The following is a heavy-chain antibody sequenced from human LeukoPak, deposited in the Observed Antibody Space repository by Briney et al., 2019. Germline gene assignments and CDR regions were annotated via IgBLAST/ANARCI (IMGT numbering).Heavy chain of an antibody. CDR3: ARLSRGDILTGYANDDY. CDR1: GGTLSSYA. J-gene: IGHJ4*02. Sequence: SVKVSCKASGGTLSSYAISWVRQAPGQGLEWMGGIIPIFGTANYAQKFQGRVTITADESTSTAYMELSSLRSEDTAVYYCARLSRGDILTGYANDDYWGQGTLVTVSS. V-gene: IGHV1-69*13. D-gene: IGHD3-9*01. CDR2: IIPIFGTA.